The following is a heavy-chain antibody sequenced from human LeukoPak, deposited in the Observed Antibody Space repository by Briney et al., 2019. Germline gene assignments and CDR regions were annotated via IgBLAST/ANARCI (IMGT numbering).Heavy chain of an antibody. Sequence: PGGSLRLSCAASGFTFSSYGMHWVRQAPGKGLEWVAVIWYDGSNKYCADSVKGRFTISRDNSKNTLYLQMNSLRAEDTAVYYCAREWGGTTGTTLAFDIWGQGTMVTVSS. CDR3: AREWGGTTGTTLAFDI. D-gene: IGHD1-1*01. CDR2: IWYDGSNK. J-gene: IGHJ3*02. CDR1: GFTFSSYG. V-gene: IGHV3-33*01.